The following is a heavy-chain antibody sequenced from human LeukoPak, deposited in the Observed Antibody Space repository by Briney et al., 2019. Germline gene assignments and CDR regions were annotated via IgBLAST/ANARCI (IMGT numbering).Heavy chain of an antibody. CDR1: TFTFSSYG. J-gene: IGHJ6*02. CDR2: ISYDGTNK. Sequence: SMRLSCPPATFTFSSYGMHWVRQVAGNGLGWVAVISYDGTNKYYADSVKGRFTISRDNSKNTRYLQMNSLRGEDTAVYYCAKDWSFYYYGMDVWGQGTTVTVSS. V-gene: IGHV3-30*18. CDR3: AKDWSFYYYGMDV. D-gene: IGHD3-16*02.